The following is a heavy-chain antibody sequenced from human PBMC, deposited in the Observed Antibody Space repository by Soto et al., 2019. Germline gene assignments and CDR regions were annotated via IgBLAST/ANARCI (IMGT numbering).Heavy chain of an antibody. J-gene: IGHJ4*02. CDR2: ISGGGDTT. CDR3: AKEMEEIAARGYLDY. D-gene: IGHD6-13*01. CDR1: GFTFSSYA. V-gene: IGHV3-23*01. Sequence: HPGGSLRLSCVASGFTFSSYAMSWVRQAPGKGLEWVSVISGGGDTTYYADSVKGRFTISRDNSRNSLYLQMSSLRAEDKAVYYCAKEMEEIAARGYLDYWGQGNLVTVSS.